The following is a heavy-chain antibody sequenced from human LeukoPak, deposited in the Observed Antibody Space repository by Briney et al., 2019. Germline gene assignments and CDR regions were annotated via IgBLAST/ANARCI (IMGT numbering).Heavy chain of an antibody. CDR1: GYSFTSHY. CDR2: INPSGGST. Sequence: ASVKVSCKASGYSFTSHYMHWVRQAPGQGLEWMGLINPSGGSTSYAQKFQGRVTMTRDMSTSTVYMELSSLRSEDTAVYYCARVRGVTLEYFQHWGQGTLVTVSS. J-gene: IGHJ1*01. D-gene: IGHD3-10*01. V-gene: IGHV1-46*01. CDR3: ARVRGVTLEYFQH.